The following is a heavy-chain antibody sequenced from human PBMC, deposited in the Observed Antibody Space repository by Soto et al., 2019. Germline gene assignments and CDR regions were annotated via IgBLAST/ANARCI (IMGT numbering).Heavy chain of an antibody. Sequence: GGSLRLSCAASGFTFSSYWMSWVRQAPGKGLEWVANIKQDGSEKYYVDSVKGRFTISRDNAKNSLYLQMNSLRAEDTAVYYCARDLGDYGPNYFDYWGQGTLVTVSS. V-gene: IGHV3-7*01. CDR3: ARDLGDYGPNYFDY. CDR1: GFTFSSYW. J-gene: IGHJ4*02. CDR2: IKQDGSEK. D-gene: IGHD4-17*01.